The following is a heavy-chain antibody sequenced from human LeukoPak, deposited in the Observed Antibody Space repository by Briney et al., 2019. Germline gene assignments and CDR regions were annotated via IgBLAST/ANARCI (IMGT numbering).Heavy chain of an antibody. CDR1: GFTVSSNY. V-gene: IGHV3-53*04. CDR3: ARGPKPPGNYYDSSEEFDP. CDR2: IYSGGST. D-gene: IGHD3-22*01. Sequence: GGALRLSCAASGFTVSSNYMSWVRQAPGKGLEWVSVIYSGGSTYYADSVKGRFTISRHNSKNTLYLQMNSLRAEDTAVYYCARGPKPPGNYYDSSEEFDPWGQGTLVTVSS. J-gene: IGHJ5*02.